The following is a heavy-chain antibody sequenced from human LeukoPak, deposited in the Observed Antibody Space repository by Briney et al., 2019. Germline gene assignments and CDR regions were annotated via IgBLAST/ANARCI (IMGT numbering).Heavy chain of an antibody. D-gene: IGHD4-17*01. V-gene: IGHV3-66*03. Sequence: GGSLRLSCAASGFTVSNNYMRWIRQAPGKGLEWVSSIYSRGSTSYVDSVKGRFTISRDNSKNTLFLQMNSLRVEDTAVYYCARDYYGPWGQGTLVTVSS. CDR2: IYSRGST. CDR3: ARDYYGP. J-gene: IGHJ5*02. CDR1: GFTVSNNY.